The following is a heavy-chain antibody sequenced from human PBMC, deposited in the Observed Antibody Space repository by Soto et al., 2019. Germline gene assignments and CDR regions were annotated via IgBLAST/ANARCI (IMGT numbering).Heavy chain of an antibody. V-gene: IGHV1-3*01. CDR2: INAGNGNT. CDR3: ARGASMVRGVILDAFDI. Sequence: QVQLVQSGAEVKKPGASVKVSCKASGYTFTSYAMHWVRQAPGQRLEWMGWINAGNGNTKYSQKFQGRVTITRDTSASTAYMELSSLRSEDTAVYYCARGASMVRGVILDAFDIWGQGTMVTVS. CDR1: GYTFTSYA. D-gene: IGHD3-10*01. J-gene: IGHJ3*02.